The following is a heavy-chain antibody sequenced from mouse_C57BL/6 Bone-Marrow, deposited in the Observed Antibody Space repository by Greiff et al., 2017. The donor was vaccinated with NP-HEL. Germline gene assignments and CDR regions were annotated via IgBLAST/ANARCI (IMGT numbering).Heavy chain of an antibody. J-gene: IGHJ3*01. V-gene: IGHV1-64*01. CDR3: ARRGYLFSNSWFAY. Sequence: QVQLQQPGAELVKPGASVKLSCKASGYTFTSYWMHWVKQRPGQGLEWIGMIHPNSGSTNYNEKFKSKATLTVDKSSSTAYMQLSSLTSEDSAVYYCARRGYLFSNSWFAYWGQGTLVTVSA. CDR2: IHPNSGST. D-gene: IGHD2-5*01. CDR1: GYTFTSYW.